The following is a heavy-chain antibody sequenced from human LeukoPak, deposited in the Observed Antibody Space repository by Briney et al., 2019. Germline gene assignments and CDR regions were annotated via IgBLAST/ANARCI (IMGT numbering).Heavy chain of an antibody. Sequence: PGGSLRLSCAASGFTFSSYRMNWVRQAPWKGLEWVSSITRSSSYIYYADSVKGRFAISRDNAKNSLYLQMNSLRAEDTAVYYCARSPVDYDILTGYFLDFKYYFDYWGQGTLVTVSS. V-gene: IGHV3-21*01. CDR2: ITRSSSYI. CDR3: ARSPVDYDILTGYFLDFKYYFDY. J-gene: IGHJ4*02. CDR1: GFTFSSYR. D-gene: IGHD3-9*01.